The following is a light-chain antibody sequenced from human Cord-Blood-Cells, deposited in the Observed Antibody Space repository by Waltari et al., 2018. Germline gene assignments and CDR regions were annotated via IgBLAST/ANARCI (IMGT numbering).Light chain of an antibody. V-gene: IGLV2-23*01. J-gene: IGLJ2*01. Sequence: QSALTQPASVSGSPGQSITISCTGTSSDVGSYNLVSWYQQHPGKAPKLMIYEGSQRPSGVSKRFSGSKSGNTASLTISGLEAEDEADYYCCSYAGRSTHLVFGGGTKLTVL. CDR2: EGS. CDR1: SSDVGSYNL. CDR3: CSYAGRSTHLV.